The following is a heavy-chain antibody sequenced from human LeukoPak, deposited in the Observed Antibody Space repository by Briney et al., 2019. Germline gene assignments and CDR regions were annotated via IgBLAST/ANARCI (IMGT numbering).Heavy chain of an antibody. J-gene: IGHJ6*02. V-gene: IGHV4-61*02. CDR3: ARGLEGYYGPVYGMDV. CDR2: IYTSGST. D-gene: IGHD3-10*01. CDR1: GGSISSGSYY. Sequence: TTSETLSLTCTVSGGSISSGSYYWSWIRQPAGKGLEWIGRIYTSGSTNYNPSLKSRVTISVDTSKNQFSLKLSSVTAADTAMYYCARGLEGYYGPVYGMDVWGQGTTVTVSS.